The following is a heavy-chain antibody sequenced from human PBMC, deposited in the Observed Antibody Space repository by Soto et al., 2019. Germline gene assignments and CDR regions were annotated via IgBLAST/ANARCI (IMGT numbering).Heavy chain of an antibody. Sequence: SETLSLTCTVSGDSISTDYWSWIRQSPGKGLEWIGFIYYGGSTNYNPSLKSRVTISVDTSKNQFSLKLSSVTAADTAVYYCARKVVRGNWFDPWGQGTLVTVSS. J-gene: IGHJ5*02. CDR3: ARKVVRGNWFDP. D-gene: IGHD3-10*01. V-gene: IGHV4-59*12. CDR2: IYYGGST. CDR1: GDSISTDY.